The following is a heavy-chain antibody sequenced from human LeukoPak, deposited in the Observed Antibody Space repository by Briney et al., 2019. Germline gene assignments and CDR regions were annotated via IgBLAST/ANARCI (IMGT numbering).Heavy chain of an antibody. D-gene: IGHD2-2*01. Sequence: AGSLRLSSAASRFTFSSYNMDWVRQAPGKGLEWVSFIDSSSRYIYHADSVKGRFTISRDNAKSSVFLHMNSLRAEDTAVYYCARVGGHCTSTSCPPPDYWGQGTLVTVSS. CDR2: IDSSSRYI. J-gene: IGHJ4*02. CDR3: ARVGGHCTSTSCPPPDY. V-gene: IGHV3-21*01. CDR1: RFTFSSYN.